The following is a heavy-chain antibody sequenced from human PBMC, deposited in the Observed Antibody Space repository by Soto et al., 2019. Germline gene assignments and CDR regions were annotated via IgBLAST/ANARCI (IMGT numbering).Heavy chain of an antibody. D-gene: IGHD3-22*01. J-gene: IGHJ6*02. CDR3: ASPYYYDISGYSWGTLYYYYGMDV. CDR1: GGTYSSYP. V-gene: IGHV1-69*13. Sequence: SVKVSCKASGGTYSSYPMSWVRQAPGQGLEWMGGIIPIFGTANYAQKFQGRVTITADESTSTAYMELSSLRSEDTAVYYCASPYYYDISGYSWGTLYYYYGMDVWGQGNTVTVS. CDR2: IIPIFGTA.